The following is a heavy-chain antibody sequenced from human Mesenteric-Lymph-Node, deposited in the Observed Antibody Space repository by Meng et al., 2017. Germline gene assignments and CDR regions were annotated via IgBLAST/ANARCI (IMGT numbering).Heavy chain of an antibody. J-gene: IGHJ2*01. CDR1: GFTFSSYS. D-gene: IGHD2-2*01. CDR2: ISSSSSYI. V-gene: IGHV3-21*01. CDR3: ARDPGGEAAIGL. Sequence: EVQLVESGGGLGKPGGSLRLSCSASGFTFSSYSMNWVRQAPGKGLEWVSSISSSSSYIYYADSVKGRFTISRDNAKYSLYLQMNSLRAEDTALYYCARDPGGEAAIGLWGRGTLVTVSS.